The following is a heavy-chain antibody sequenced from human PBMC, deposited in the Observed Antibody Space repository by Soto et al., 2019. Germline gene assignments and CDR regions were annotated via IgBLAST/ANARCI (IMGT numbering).Heavy chain of an antibody. V-gene: IGHV4-61*08. J-gene: IGHJ4*02. CDR2: MYSSGYT. CDR1: GDSLSGYDHK. CDR3: ASECSAFDY. Sequence: QVQLQESGPGLVKPSETLSLTCTVSGDSLSGYDHKWSWIRQPPGKGLEYVGYMYSSGYTDYNPSLKSRVTMSIDTSKNQYSLKLSAATAADTSVYYCASECSAFDYWGQGILVTVSS. D-gene: IGHD3-10*02.